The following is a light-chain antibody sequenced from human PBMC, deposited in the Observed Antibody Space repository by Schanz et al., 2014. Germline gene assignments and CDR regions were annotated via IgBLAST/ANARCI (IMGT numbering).Light chain of an antibody. CDR1: SSDVGSYNL. CDR2: EGS. J-gene: IGLJ3*02. V-gene: IGLV2-23*01. Sequence: QSALTQPASVSGSPGQSITISCTGTSSDVGSYNLVSWYQHHPGKAPKLMIYEGSKRPSGVSNRFSGSGSGNTASLTISGLQAEDEADYYCFSYAGRNTYVFGGGTKLT. CDR3: FSYAGRNTYV.